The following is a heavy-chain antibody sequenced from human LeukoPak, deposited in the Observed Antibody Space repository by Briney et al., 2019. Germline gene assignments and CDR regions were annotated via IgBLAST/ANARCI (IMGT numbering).Heavy chain of an antibody. CDR2: IYYSGST. CDR3: VRSYDFWSDPNRFDP. J-gene: IGHJ5*02. Sequence: SETLSLTCTVSGGSISNHYWSWIRQPAGKGLEWIGSIYYSGSTYYNPSLKSRVTISVGTPKNQFSLKLTSVTAADTAVYYCVRSYDFWSDPNRFDPWGQGTLVTVSS. V-gene: IGHV4-59*05. D-gene: IGHD3-3*01. CDR1: GGSISNHY.